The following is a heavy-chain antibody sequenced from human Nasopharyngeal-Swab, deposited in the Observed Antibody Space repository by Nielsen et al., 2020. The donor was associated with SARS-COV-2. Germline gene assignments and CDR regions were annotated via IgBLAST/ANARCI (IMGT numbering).Heavy chain of an antibody. Sequence: GASLKISCAASGFTFSNAWMSWVRQAPGKGLEWVGCIKSKTDGGTTDYAAPVKGRFTISRDDSKNTLYLQMNSLKTEDTAVYYCTTTQWLDRLFDYWGQGTLVTVSS. CDR2: IKSKTDGGTT. D-gene: IGHD6-19*01. J-gene: IGHJ4*02. CDR3: TTTQWLDRLFDY. V-gene: IGHV3-15*01. CDR1: GFTFSNAW.